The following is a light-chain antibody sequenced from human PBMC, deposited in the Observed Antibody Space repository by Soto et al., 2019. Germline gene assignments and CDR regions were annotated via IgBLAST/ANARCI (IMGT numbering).Light chain of an antibody. CDR3: SSYTSSSTPV. CDR2: EVS. Sequence: QSALTQPASVSGSPGQSITISCTGTSSDVGGYNYVSWYQQHPGKAPKLMIYEVSNRHSGVSNRFSGSKSGNTASLIISGLQAEDEADYYCSSYTSSSTPVFGTGTKVTVL. CDR1: SSDVGGYNY. V-gene: IGLV2-14*01. J-gene: IGLJ1*01.